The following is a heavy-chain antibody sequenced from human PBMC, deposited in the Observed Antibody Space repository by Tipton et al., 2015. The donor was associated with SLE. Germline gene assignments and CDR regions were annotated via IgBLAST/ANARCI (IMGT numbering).Heavy chain of an antibody. CDR1: GGSISSYY. D-gene: IGHD4-17*01. J-gene: IGHJ5*02. CDR2: IYYGNT. Sequence: TLSLTCTVSGGSISSYYWSWIRQPPGKGLEWIGYIYYGNTKYNPSLKSRVTISINTYRNYFSLSLTSLTAADTAVYYCARRYGDPTNPYFDPWGQGTLVNVSS. V-gene: IGHV4-59*12. CDR3: ARRYGDPTNPYFDP.